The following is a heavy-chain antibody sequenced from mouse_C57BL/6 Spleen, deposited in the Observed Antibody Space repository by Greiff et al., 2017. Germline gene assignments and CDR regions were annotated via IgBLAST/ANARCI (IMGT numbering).Heavy chain of an antibody. CDR2: IDPSDSYT. CDR3: ARYPLITTVVATDY. J-gene: IGHJ2*01. Sequence: QVQLQQPGAELVKPGASVKLSCKASGYTFTSYWMQWVKQRPGQGLEWIGEIDPSDSYTNYNQKFKSKATLTVDTSSSTAYMQLSSLTSEDSAVYYCARYPLITTVVATDYWGQGTTLTVSS. V-gene: IGHV1-50*01. CDR1: GYTFTSYW. D-gene: IGHD1-1*01.